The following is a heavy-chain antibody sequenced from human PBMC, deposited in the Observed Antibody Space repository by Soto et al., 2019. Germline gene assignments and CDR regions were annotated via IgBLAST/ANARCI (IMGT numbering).Heavy chain of an antibody. D-gene: IGHD4-17*01. CDR3: ASTTVTTIWLLTNKTPGYFDY. Sequence: SETLSLTCTVSGGSISSSSYYWGWIRQPPGKGLEWIGSIYYSGSTYYNPSLKSRVTISVDTSKNQFSLKLSSVTAADTAVYYCASTTVTTIWLLTNKTPGYFDYWGQGTLVTVSS. CDR2: IYYSGST. J-gene: IGHJ4*02. CDR1: GGSISSSSYY. V-gene: IGHV4-39*01.